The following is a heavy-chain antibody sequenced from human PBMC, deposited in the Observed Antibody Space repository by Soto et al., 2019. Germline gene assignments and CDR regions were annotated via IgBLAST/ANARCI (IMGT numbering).Heavy chain of an antibody. CDR1: GGSISSYY. D-gene: IGHD2-2*01. CDR3: ARLYCSSTICYAHFDY. V-gene: IGHV4-59*08. Sequence: SETLSLTCTVSGGSISSYYWSWIRQPPGKGLEWIGYIYYSGSTNYNPSLKSGVTISVDTSKNQFSLNLSSVTAADTAVYYCARLYCSSTICYAHFDYWGQGTLVTVSS. CDR2: IYYSGST. J-gene: IGHJ4*02.